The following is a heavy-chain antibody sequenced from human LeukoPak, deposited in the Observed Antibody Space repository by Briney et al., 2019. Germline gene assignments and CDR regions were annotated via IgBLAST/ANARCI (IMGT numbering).Heavy chain of an antibody. Sequence: KPSGTLSLTCSVSGGSISSSNLWGWVRQPPGKGLEWIGEIYHSGSTNYNPSLKSRVIISVDKSKNQFSLKLNSVTAADTAVYYCARRRAAAGRYYFDYWGQGTLVTVSS. D-gene: IGHD6-13*01. CDR1: GGSISSSNL. V-gene: IGHV4-4*02. CDR2: IYHSGST. J-gene: IGHJ4*02. CDR3: ARRRAAAGRYYFDY.